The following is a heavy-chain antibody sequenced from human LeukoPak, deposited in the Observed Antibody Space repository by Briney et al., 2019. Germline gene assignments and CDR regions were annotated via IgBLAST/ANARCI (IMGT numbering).Heavy chain of an antibody. CDR2: IYYSGST. CDR1: GGSFSGYY. J-gene: IGHJ5*02. D-gene: IGHD3-9*01. Sequence: SETLSLTCAVYGGSFSGYYWSWIRQPPGKGLEWIGYIYYSGSTNYNPSLKSRVTISVDTSKNQFSLKLSSVTAADTAVYYCARVRYDILTGYYGWNWFDPWGQGTLVTVSS. V-gene: IGHV4-59*01. CDR3: ARVRYDILTGYYGWNWFDP.